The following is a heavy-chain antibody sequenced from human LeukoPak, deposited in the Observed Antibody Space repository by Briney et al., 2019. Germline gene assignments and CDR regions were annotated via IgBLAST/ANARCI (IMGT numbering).Heavy chain of an antibody. D-gene: IGHD3-10*01. J-gene: IGHJ4*02. CDR1: GYSFTSYW. CDR3: ARRVTMVRGVIIYFDY. V-gene: IGHV5-51*01. Sequence: GESLKISCKGSGYSFTSYWLGWVRQMPGKGLEWMGIIYPGDSDTRYSPSFQGQVTISADKSISTAYLQWSSLKASDTAMYYCARRVTMVRGVIIYFDYWGQGTLVTVSS. CDR2: IYPGDSDT.